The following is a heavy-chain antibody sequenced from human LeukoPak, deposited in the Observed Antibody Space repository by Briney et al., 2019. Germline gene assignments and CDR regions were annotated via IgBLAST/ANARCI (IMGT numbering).Heavy chain of an antibody. J-gene: IGHJ4*02. Sequence: GGSLRLSCAASGFTFSDYHMSWIRQAPGKGLEWVSYISATNTDIHYTDSVKGRFTISRDKAKNSLYLQMNSLSAEDTAVYYCARVTGYIVEDYFDYWGQGTLVTVSS. CDR2: ISATNTDI. CDR1: GFTFSDYH. D-gene: IGHD3-22*01. CDR3: ARVTGYIVEDYFDY. V-gene: IGHV3-11*01.